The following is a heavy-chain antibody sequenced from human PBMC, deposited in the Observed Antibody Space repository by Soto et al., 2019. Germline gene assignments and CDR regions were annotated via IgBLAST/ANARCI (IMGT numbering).Heavy chain of an antibody. CDR2: IWYDGSNK. CDR1: GFTFSSYG. CDR3: AREGSNWNDGLRDAFDI. J-gene: IGHJ3*02. D-gene: IGHD1-1*01. Sequence: QVQLVESGGGVVQPGRSLRLSCAASGFTFSSYGMHWVRQAPGKGLEWVAVIWYDGSNKYYADSVKGRFTISRDNSKNTLYLQMNSRRAEDTAVYYCAREGSNWNDGLRDAFDIWGQGTMVTVSS. V-gene: IGHV3-33*01.